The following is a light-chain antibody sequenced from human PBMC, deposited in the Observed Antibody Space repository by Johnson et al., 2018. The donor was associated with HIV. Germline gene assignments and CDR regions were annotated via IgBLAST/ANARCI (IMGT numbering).Light chain of an antibody. CDR1: ISNIESYF. J-gene: IGLJ1*01. CDR3: GIWDASLSAYV. CDR2: EDN. Sequence: QSVLTQPPSVSAAPGQRVNISCSGNISNIESYFVSWYQQLPGAAPTLLIYEDNKRPSGIPDRFSGSKSGATATLGITGLQTGDEADYYRGIWDASLSAYVFGTGTKVTVL. V-gene: IGLV1-51*02.